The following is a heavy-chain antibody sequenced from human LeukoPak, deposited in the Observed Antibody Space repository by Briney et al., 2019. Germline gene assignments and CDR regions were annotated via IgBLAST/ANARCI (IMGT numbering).Heavy chain of an antibody. CDR3: ARGLGMTTYYFDY. Sequence: GGSLRLSCAASGFTFDDYGMNWVRQAPGKRLEWVSGINWNGGSTGYADSVKGRFTISRDNAKNSLYLQMNSLRAEDTALYYCARGLGMTTYYFDYWGQGTLVTVSS. D-gene: IGHD4-17*01. J-gene: IGHJ4*02. CDR2: INWNGGST. CDR1: GFTFDDYG. V-gene: IGHV3-20*04.